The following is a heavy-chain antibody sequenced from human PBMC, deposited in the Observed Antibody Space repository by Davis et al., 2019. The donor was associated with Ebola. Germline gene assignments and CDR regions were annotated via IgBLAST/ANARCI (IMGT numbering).Heavy chain of an antibody. D-gene: IGHD3-16*01. J-gene: IGHJ4*02. CDR3: ARDQGGAMCLGY. Sequence: GESLKISCAASGFTFSSYAMSWVRQAPGKGLEWVSSISSSSSYIYYADSVKGRFTISRDNAKNSLYLQMNSLRAEDTAVYYCARDQGGAMCLGYWGQGTLVTVSS. CDR1: GFTFSSYA. CDR2: ISSSSSYI. V-gene: IGHV3-21*01.